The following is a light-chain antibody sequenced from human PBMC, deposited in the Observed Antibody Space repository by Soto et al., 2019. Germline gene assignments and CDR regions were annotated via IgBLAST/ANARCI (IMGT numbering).Light chain of an antibody. V-gene: IGLV1-51*01. CDR2: DDN. J-gene: IGLJ1*01. CDR3: GSWDSSLSAYA. Sequence: QSVLTQPPSVSAAPGQKVTISCSEGSSNIGGNSVSWYQQLPGTAPKLLIYDDNKRPSGIPDRFSGSKSGTSATLGITGFQTGDEADYYCGSWDSSLSAYAFGNGTKVTVL. CDR1: SSNIGGNS.